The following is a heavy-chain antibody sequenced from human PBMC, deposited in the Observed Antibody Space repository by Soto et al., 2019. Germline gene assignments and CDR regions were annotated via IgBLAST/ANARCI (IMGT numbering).Heavy chain of an antibody. CDR3: AKGLWFGELPFDAFDI. CDR2: ISYDGSNK. D-gene: IGHD3-10*01. V-gene: IGHV3-30*18. Sequence: QVQLVESGGGVVQPGRSLRLSCAASGFTFSSYGMHWVRQAPGKGLEWVAVISYDGSNKYYADSVKGRFTISRDTSKNTLYLQMNSLRAEDTAVYYCAKGLWFGELPFDAFDIWGQGTMVTVSS. CDR1: GFTFSSYG. J-gene: IGHJ3*02.